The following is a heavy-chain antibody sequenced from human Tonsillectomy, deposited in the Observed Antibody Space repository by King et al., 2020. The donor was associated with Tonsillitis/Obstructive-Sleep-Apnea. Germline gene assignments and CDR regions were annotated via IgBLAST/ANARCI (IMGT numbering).Heavy chain of an antibody. J-gene: IGHJ3*02. D-gene: IGHD1-1*01. CDR3: ARARTQNWNENACDI. CDR2: VFYSGST. CDR1: GGSISSYY. Sequence: PLQESGPGLVKPSETLSLTCTVSGGSISSYYWSWIRQPPGKRLEWIGYVFYSGSTNYNPSLRSRVTRSLDTSKHQFSLKLSSVTAADTAVYYCARARTQNWNENACDIWGQGTMVTVSS. V-gene: IGHV4-59*01.